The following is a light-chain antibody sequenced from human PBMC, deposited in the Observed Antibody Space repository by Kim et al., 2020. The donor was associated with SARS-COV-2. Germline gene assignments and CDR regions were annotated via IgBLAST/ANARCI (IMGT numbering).Light chain of an antibody. J-gene: IGKJ4*01. V-gene: IGKV1-12*01. CDR3: QQGVSFPRT. Sequence: ASIGDRDTMPCRASQGISNWLAWSQHKPGEAPKLLIYTASGLNTRVPSRFSGSGSRTDFTLTISTLQPEDFATYYCQQGVSFPRTFGGGTKVDI. CDR2: TAS. CDR1: QGISNW.